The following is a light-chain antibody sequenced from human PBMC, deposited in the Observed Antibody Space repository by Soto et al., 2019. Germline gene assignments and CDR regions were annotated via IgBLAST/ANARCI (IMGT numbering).Light chain of an antibody. CDR1: SSDVGGYNF. J-gene: IGLJ2*01. CDR2: DVS. CDR3: SSYTSSSTLV. Sequence: QSALTQPASVSGSPGQSITISCTGASSDVGGYNFVSWYQHHPGKAPKLIIFDVSHRPSGVSDRFSGSKSGSTASLTISGLQAEDEADYYCSSYTSSSTLVFGGGTKVTVL. V-gene: IGLV2-14*03.